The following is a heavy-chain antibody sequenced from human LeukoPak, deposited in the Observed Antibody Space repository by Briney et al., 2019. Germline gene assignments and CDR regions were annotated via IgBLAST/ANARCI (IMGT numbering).Heavy chain of an antibody. Sequence: TSETLSLTCTVSGGSIRSSYYYWGWIRQPPGKGLEWIGSIYDSGSTYYNPSLKSRVTISVDTSKNQFSLKLSSVTAADTAVYYCARVQRWLQSIDYWGQGTLVTVSS. D-gene: IGHD5-24*01. J-gene: IGHJ4*02. V-gene: IGHV4-39*07. CDR3: ARVQRWLQSIDY. CDR1: GGSIRSSYYY. CDR2: IYDSGST.